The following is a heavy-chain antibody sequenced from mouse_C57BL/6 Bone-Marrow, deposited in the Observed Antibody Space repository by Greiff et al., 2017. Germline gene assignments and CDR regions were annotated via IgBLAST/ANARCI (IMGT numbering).Heavy chain of an antibody. J-gene: IGHJ3*01. CDR3: ARRRDYGNPWLAD. CDR1: GYTFTSYW. V-gene: IGHV1-81*01. Sequence: VQLLESGAELVMPGASVKLSCKASGYTFTSYWMHWVKQRTGQGLEWIGEIYPRSGNTYYNEKFKGKATLTADKSSSTAYMELRSLTSKVSADYFGARRRDYGNPWLADWGQGTLVTVSA. D-gene: IGHD2-1*01. CDR2: IYPRSGNT.